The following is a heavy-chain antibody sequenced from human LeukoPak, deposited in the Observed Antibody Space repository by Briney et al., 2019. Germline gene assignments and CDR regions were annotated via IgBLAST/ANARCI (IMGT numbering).Heavy chain of an antibody. Sequence: GGSLRLSCGASGFTFSSYAMSWVRQAPGKGLEWVSAISCSGGSKYYADSVKGRFTISRDNSKKTLYLQMNSLRAEHTAVYYCAKRRQWPDDYWGQGTLVTVSS. CDR3: AKRRQWPDDY. J-gene: IGHJ4*02. V-gene: IGHV3-23*01. CDR1: GFTFSSYA. D-gene: IGHD6-19*01. CDR2: ISCSGGSK.